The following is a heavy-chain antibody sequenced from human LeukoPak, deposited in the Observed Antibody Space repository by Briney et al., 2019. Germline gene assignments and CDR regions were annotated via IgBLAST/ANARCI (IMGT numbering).Heavy chain of an antibody. CDR2: IYYSGST. V-gene: IGHV4-39*07. J-gene: IGHJ6*03. Sequence: PSETLSLTCAVSGGSISSNSYYWGWIRQPPGKGLEWIGSIYYSGSTYYNPSLKSRVTISVDTSKNQFSLQLNSVTPEDTAVYYCARGHHYYMDVWGKGTTVTVSS. CDR1: GGSISSNSYY. CDR3: ARGHHYYMDV.